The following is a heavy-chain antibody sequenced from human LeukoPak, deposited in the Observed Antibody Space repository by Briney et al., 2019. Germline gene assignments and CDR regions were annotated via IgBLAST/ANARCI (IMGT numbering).Heavy chain of an antibody. V-gene: IGHV4-59*01. CDR3: ARTDSSGWYVFDY. Sequence: SETLSLTCTVSGDSISRYYWSWSRHPPEKGLERIGHIHYSGSTNHNPSLKSRVTISVDTSKNQFSLKLSSVTAADTAVYYCARTDSSGWYVFDYWGQGTLVTVSS. CDR1: GDSISRYY. J-gene: IGHJ4*02. D-gene: IGHD6-19*01. CDR2: IHYSGST.